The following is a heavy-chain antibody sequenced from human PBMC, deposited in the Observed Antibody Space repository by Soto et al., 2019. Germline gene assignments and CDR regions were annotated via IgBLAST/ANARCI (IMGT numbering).Heavy chain of an antibody. CDR3: ARGIATGQLAP. V-gene: IGHV1-3*01. CDR2: INPDNGNT. CDR1: GYTFTRYT. D-gene: IGHD2-15*01. J-gene: IGHJ5*02. Sequence: QVQLVQSGAEVKKPGASVKISCKASGYTFTRYTMNWVRQAPGQRLEWMGWINPDNGNTKSSQKFQDRVIITRETSASTAYMDLSSLRSEDTAVYYCARGIATGQLAPWGQGTLVTVSS.